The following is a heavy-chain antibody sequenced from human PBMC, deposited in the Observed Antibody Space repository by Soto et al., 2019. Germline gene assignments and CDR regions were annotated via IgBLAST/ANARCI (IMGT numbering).Heavy chain of an antibody. CDR2: IYYSGST. J-gene: IGHJ4*02. D-gene: IGHD5-12*01. CDR1: GGSISSYY. Sequence: SETLSLTCTVSGGSISSYYWSWIRQPPGKGLEWIGYIYYSGSTNYNPSLKSRVTISVDTSKNQFSLKLSSVTAADTAVYYCARHVPIVATTENYFDYWGQGTLVTVSS. V-gene: IGHV4-59*08. CDR3: ARHVPIVATTENYFDY.